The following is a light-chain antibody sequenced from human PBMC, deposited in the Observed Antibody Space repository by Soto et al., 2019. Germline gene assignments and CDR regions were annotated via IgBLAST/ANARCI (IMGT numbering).Light chain of an antibody. CDR3: CSYTSSSTLVV. J-gene: IGLJ2*01. CDR1: SSDVGGYNY. V-gene: IGLV2-14*01. CDR2: DVS. Sequence: QPVLTQPASVSGSPGQSITISCTGTSSDVGGYNYVSWYQQHPGKAPKLMIYDVSNRPSGVSNRFSGSKSGNTASLTISGLQDEDEADYYCCSYTSSSTLVVFGGGTKLTVL.